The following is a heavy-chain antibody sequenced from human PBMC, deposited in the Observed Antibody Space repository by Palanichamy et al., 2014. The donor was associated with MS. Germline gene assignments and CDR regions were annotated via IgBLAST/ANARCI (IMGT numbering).Heavy chain of an antibody. CDR1: GFTFSSYW. CDR3: ARDNSNCGEYYYGMDV. J-gene: IGHJ6*02. CDR2: IKQDGSEK. V-gene: IGHV3-7*03. Sequence: EVQLVESGGGLVQPGGSLRLSCAASGFTFSSYWMSWVRQAPGKGLEWVANIKQDGSEKYYVDSVKGRFTISRDNAKNSLYLQMNSLRAEDTAVYYCARDNSNCGEYYYGMDVWGQGTTVTVSS. D-gene: IGHD4-11*01.